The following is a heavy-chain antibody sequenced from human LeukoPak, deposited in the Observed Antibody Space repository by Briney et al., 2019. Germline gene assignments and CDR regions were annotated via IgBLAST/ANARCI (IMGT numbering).Heavy chain of an antibody. J-gene: IGHJ3*02. D-gene: IGHD3-3*01. CDR1: GGSISSYY. Sequence: SETLSLTCTVSGGSISSYYWSWIRQPAGKGLEWIGRIYTSGSTNYNPSLKSRVTMSVDTSKNQFSLKLSSVTAADTAVYYCARGPIFTIFGVVIIPDAFDIWGQGTMVTVSS. CDR3: ARGPIFTIFGVVIIPDAFDI. CDR2: IYTSGST. V-gene: IGHV4-4*07.